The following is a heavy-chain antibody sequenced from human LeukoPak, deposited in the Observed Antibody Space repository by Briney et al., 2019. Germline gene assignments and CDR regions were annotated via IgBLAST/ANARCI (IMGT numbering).Heavy chain of an antibody. CDR3: GGNSFRYDYFDY. J-gene: IGHJ4*02. D-gene: IGHD5-18*01. CDR2: IFYSGST. CDR1: GGSISSSGYY. Sequence: SETLSLTCTVSGGSISSSGYYWTWIRQAPGKGLEWIASIFYSGSTYYNLSLKSRVTISADTSKNQFFLRLSSVTAADTAIYYCGGNSFRYDYFDYWSQGTLVAVSA. V-gene: IGHV4-39*07.